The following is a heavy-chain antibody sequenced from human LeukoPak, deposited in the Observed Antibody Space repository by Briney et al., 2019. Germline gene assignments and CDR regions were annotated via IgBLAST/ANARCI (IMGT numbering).Heavy chain of an antibody. V-gene: IGHV3-48*01. CDR1: GFTFSSYS. Sequence: GGSLRLSCAASGFTFSSYSMNWVRQAPGKELEWVSYISSSSSTIYYADSVKGRFTISRDNAKNSLYLQMNSLRAEDTAVYYCAREIRYFDWLGQGAFDYWGQGTLVTVSS. J-gene: IGHJ4*02. D-gene: IGHD3-9*01. CDR2: ISSSSSTI. CDR3: AREIRYFDWLGQGAFDY.